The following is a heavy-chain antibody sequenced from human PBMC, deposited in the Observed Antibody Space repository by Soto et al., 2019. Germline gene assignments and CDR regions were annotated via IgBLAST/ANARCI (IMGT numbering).Heavy chain of an antibody. J-gene: IGHJ4*02. V-gene: IGHV3-72*01. Sequence: PGGSLRLSCAASGFTFSDHYMDWVRQAPGKGLEWVGRSRNKANSYSTEYAASVKGRFTISRDESKNSLYLQMNSLKTEDPAVYYCARFRGPYTRGLAYWGQGPLVTFSS. CDR2: SRNKANSYST. D-gene: IGHD3-10*01. CDR1: GFTFSDHY. CDR3: ARFRGPYTRGLAY.